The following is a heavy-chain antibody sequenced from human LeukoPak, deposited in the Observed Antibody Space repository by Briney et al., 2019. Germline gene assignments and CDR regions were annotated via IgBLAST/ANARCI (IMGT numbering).Heavy chain of an antibody. CDR3: ARVVWFKGIVVVPAAPEGGAFDI. CDR2: VDKHGNGK. CDR1: GFTFSTSW. V-gene: IGHV3-7*01. D-gene: IGHD2-2*01. Sequence: GGSLRLSCVASGFTFSTSWVTWVRQAPGTGLEWVANVDKHGNGKYYVDSVKGRFTISRDNAKNSLYLQMNSLRAEDTAVYYCARVVWFKGIVVVPAAPEGGAFDIWGQGTMVTVSS. J-gene: IGHJ3*02.